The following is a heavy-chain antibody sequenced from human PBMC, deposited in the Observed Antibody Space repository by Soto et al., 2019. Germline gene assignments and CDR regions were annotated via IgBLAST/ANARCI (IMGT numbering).Heavy chain of an antibody. Sequence: SETLSLTCTVSGGSVSSGSYYWSWIRQPPGKGLEWIGYIYYSGSTNYNPSLKSRVTISVDTSKNQFSLKLSSVTAADTAVYYCARVYSGSGGGWFDPWGQGTLVTVSS. J-gene: IGHJ5*02. D-gene: IGHD6-6*01. CDR2: IYYSGST. V-gene: IGHV4-61*01. CDR1: GGSVSSGSYY. CDR3: ARVYSGSGGGWFDP.